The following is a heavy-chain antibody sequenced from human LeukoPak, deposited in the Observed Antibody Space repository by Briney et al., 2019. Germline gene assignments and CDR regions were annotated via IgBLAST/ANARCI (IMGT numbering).Heavy chain of an antibody. V-gene: IGHV3-64*01. CDR2: ISSNGGIT. CDR1: GFTFRSYV. CDR3: ARSVAVANDYYYYGMDV. Sequence: PGGSLRLSCAASGFTFRSYVMHWVRQAPGKGLEYVSAISSNGGITYYANSVKGRLTISRDNSKNTLYLQMGSLRAEDMAVYYCARSVAVANDYYYYGMDVWGQGTTVTVSS. J-gene: IGHJ6*02. D-gene: IGHD6-19*01.